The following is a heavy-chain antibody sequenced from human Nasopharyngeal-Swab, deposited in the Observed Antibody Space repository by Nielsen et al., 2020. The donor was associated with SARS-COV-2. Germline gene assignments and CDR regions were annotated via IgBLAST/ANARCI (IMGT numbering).Heavy chain of an antibody. CDR1: GFTFRSHA. D-gene: IGHD3-22*01. CDR2: ISFGGVST. J-gene: IGHJ4*02. Sequence: GESLKISCAASGFTFRSHAMSWVRQAPGKGLEWVSGISFGGVSTYYADSVKGRFTVSRNNAENTVHLQMNSLRAEDTAVYYCTIDFDNPAGYWGQGTLVTVSS. V-gene: IGHV3-23*01. CDR3: TIDFDNPAGY.